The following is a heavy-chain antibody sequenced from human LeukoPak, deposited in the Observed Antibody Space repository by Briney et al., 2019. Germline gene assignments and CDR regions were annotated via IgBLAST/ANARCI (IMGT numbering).Heavy chain of an antibody. CDR3: ARVKAVANYYYYYMDV. Sequence: GGSLRLSCAPSGFTFRNYAMHWVRQAPGKGLEWVAVISYAGSNKYYADSVKGRFTISRDNSKNTPYLQMNSLRAEDTAVYYCARVKAVANYYYYYMDVWGKGTTVTVSS. CDR2: ISYAGSNK. V-gene: IGHV3-30*04. D-gene: IGHD6-19*01. J-gene: IGHJ6*03. CDR1: GFTFRNYA.